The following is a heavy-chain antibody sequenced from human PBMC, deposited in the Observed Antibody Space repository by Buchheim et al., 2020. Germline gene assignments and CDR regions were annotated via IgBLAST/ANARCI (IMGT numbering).Heavy chain of an antibody. V-gene: IGHV3-30-3*01. D-gene: IGHD2-15*01. J-gene: IGHJ4*02. CDR1: GFTFSTSS. CDR2: ISYDGSNE. CDR3: ARGKGYCTGGTCYTLAYFDL. Sequence: QVQLVESGGGVVQPGRSLRLSCVVSGFTFSTSSMYWVRQFPGKGPEWVAVISYDGSNEYYADSVKGRFTIPRDNSRSTVYLQMNSLRTEDTAVYYCARGKGYCTGGTCYTLAYFDLWGQG.